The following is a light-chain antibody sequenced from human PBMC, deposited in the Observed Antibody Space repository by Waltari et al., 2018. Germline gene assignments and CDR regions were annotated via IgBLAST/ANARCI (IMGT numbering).Light chain of an antibody. V-gene: IGKV3-11*01. Sequence: EIVLTQSPATLSLSPGERATLSCMASQSVSSYLAWSQQKPGQAPRLLIYDASNRATAIPARFSCSGSGTDFTLTISSLEPEDFAVYYCQQRSNWPPITVGQGTRLEIK. CDR2: DAS. CDR3: QQRSNWPPIT. J-gene: IGKJ5*01. CDR1: QSVSSY.